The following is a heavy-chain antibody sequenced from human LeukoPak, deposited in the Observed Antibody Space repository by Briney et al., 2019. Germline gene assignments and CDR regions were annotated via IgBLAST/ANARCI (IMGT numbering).Heavy chain of an antibody. J-gene: IGHJ4*02. CDR1: GGTFSSYA. V-gene: IGHV1-69*13. Sequence: SVKVSCKASGGTFSSYAISWVRQAPGQGLEWMGGIIPIFGTANHAQKFQGRVTITADESTSTAYMELSSLRSEDTAVYYCARESRYCSSTSCHPLDYWGQGTLVTVSS. D-gene: IGHD2-2*01. CDR3: ARESRYCSSTSCHPLDY. CDR2: IIPIFGTA.